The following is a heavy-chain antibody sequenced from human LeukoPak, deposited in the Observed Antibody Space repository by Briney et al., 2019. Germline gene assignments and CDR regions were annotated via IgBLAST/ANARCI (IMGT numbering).Heavy chain of an antibody. V-gene: IGHV1-69*04. J-gene: IGHJ4*02. CDR3: ARAPTGDPLLDY. CDR1: GGTFSSYA. Sequence: SVKVSCKAAGGTFSSYAISWVRQAPGQGLEWMGRIIPILGIANYAQKFQGRVTITADKSTSTAYMELSSLRSEDTAVYYCARAPTGDPLLDYWGQGTLVTVSS. CDR2: IIPILGIA.